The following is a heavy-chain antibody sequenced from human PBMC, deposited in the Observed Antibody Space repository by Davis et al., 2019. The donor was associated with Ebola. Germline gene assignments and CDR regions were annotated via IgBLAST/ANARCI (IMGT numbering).Heavy chain of an antibody. CDR3: ARDRGSDYSFDY. D-gene: IGHD1-26*01. CDR2: INAGNGNT. Sequence: ASVKVSCKASGYTFTSYGISWVRQAPGQRLEWMGWINAGNGNTKYSQKFQGRVTITRDTSASTAYMELSSLRSEDTSVYYCARDRGSDYSFDYWGQGTLVTVSS. J-gene: IGHJ4*02. CDR1: GYTFTSYG. V-gene: IGHV1-3*01.